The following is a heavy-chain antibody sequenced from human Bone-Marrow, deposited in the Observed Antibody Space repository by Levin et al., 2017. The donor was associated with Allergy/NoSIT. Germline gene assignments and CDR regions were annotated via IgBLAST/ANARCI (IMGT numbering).Heavy chain of an antibody. D-gene: IGHD3-10*01. CDR2: INHSGST. J-gene: IGHJ5*02. CDR3: ASGVHYGYEEKTWFDP. V-gene: IGHV4-34*01. Sequence: SETLSLTCAVYGGSFSGYYWSWIRQPPGKGLEWIGEINHSGSTNYNPSLKSRVTISVDTSKNQFSLKLSSVTAADTAVYYCASGVHYGYEEKTWFDPWGQGTLVTVSS. CDR1: GGSFSGYY.